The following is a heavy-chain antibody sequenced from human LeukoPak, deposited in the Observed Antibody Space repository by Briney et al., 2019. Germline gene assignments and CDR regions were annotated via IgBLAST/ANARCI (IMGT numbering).Heavy chain of an antibody. V-gene: IGHV3-72*01. CDR2: IRNRVKSYTT. CDR3: ARVGDYYDGRDYSTDVFDI. D-gene: IGHD3-22*01. CDR1: GFTFSDHY. J-gene: IGHJ3*02. Sequence: GGSLRLSCAASGFTFSDHYMDWVRQAPGKGLEWVGRIRNRVKSYTTQYAPSVKDRITMSRDDSRNLVNLQMNSLKIEDTAVYFCARVGDYYDGRDYSTDVFDIWGQGTMVTVSS.